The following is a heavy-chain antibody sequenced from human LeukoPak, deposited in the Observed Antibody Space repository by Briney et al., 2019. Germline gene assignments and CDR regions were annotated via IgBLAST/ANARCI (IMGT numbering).Heavy chain of an antibody. CDR3: ARGRIAAAGAIDY. CDR1: GYTFTGYY. J-gene: IGHJ4*02. V-gene: IGHV1-2*02. Sequence: GASVKVSCKASGYTFTGYYMHWVRQAPGQGLEWMGWINPNSGGTNYAQKFQGRVTMTRDTSISTAYMELSRLRSDDTAVYYCARGRIAAAGAIDYWGQGARVTVSS. D-gene: IGHD6-13*01. CDR2: INPNSGGT.